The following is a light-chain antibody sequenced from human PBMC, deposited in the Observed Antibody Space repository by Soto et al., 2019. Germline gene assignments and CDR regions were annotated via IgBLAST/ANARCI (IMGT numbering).Light chain of an antibody. Sequence: EIGLTQSPGTLSLSPGERATLSCRASQSVTSSYLAWYQQKPGQAPRLLIYGASSRATGIPDRFSGSGSGTDFTLTISRLEPEDCAVYYCQQYGTSRLTFGGGTKVEIK. V-gene: IGKV3-20*01. CDR1: QSVTSSY. J-gene: IGKJ4*01. CDR2: GAS. CDR3: QQYGTSRLT.